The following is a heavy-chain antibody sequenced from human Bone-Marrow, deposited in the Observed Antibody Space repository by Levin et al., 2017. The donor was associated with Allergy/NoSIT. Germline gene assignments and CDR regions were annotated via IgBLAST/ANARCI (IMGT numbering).Heavy chain of an antibody. CDR2: IYYSGST. CDR1: GDSITTSSYY. J-gene: IGHJ3*02. D-gene: IGHD3-22*01. CDR3: ARPHTYYDNTGSYYGDALDI. V-gene: IGHV4-39*01. Sequence: NSSETLSLTCSVSGDSITTSSYYWAWIRQTPGKGLEWIGNIYYSGSTNYNPSLKSRVTISVETSKNQFSLKLSSVTAADTAVYYCARPHTYYDNTGSYYGDALDIWGPGTLVTVSP.